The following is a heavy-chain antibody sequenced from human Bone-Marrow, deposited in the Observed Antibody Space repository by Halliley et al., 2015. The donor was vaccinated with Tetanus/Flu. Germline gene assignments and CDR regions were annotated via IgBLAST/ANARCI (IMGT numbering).Heavy chain of an antibody. CDR1: GASISSSNW. CDR2: IYHSGST. J-gene: IGHJ3*02. Sequence: TLSLTCAVSGASISSSNWWSWVRQSPGKGLEWLGEIYHSGSTNYNPSLRGRVSMSIDKSKNRFSLEIVSVTAADMAMYYCARGREIVTRSFDIWGQGPMVTVSS. CDR3: ARGREIVTRSFDI. V-gene: IGHV4-4*02. D-gene: IGHD1-26*01.